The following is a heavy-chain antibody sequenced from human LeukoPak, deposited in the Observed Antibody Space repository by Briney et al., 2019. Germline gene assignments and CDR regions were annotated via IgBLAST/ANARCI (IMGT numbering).Heavy chain of an antibody. D-gene: IGHD1-1*01. CDR3: ARESGTTPFDY. CDR1: GGSISSYY. J-gene: IGHJ4*02. Sequence: SETLSLTCTVSGGSISSYYLSWIRQPPGKGLEWIGYIYYSGSTNYYPSLKSRVTISVDTSKNQFSLKMRSVTAADTAVYYCARESGTTPFDYWGEGTLVTVSS. V-gene: IGHV4-59*01. CDR2: IYYSGST.